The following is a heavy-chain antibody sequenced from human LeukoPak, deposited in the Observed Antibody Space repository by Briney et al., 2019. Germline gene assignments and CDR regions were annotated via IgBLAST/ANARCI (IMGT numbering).Heavy chain of an antibody. CDR3: AREIVVVPAYAFDI. CDR1: GFTFSSYA. D-gene: IGHD2-2*01. Sequence: GGSLRLSCAASGFTFSSYAMHWVRQAPGKGLEYVSAISSNGGSTYYANSVKGRFTISRDNSKNTLYLQMGSLRAEDMAVYYCAREIVVVPAYAFDIWGQGTMVTVSS. CDR2: ISSNGGST. J-gene: IGHJ3*02. V-gene: IGHV3-64*01.